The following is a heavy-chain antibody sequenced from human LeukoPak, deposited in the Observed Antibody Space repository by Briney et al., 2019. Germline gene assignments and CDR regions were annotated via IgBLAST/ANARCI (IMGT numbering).Heavy chain of an antibody. D-gene: IGHD6-13*01. CDR2: IWYDGSNK. V-gene: IGHV3-33*01. J-gene: IGHJ4*02. CDR3: ASNSVAAAGTGYFDY. CDR1: GFTFSSYG. Sequence: GGSLRLSCAASGFTFSSYGMHWVRQAPGKGLEWVAVIWYDGSNKYYADSVKGRFTISRDNSKNTLYLQMNSLRAEDTAVYYCASNSVAAAGTGYFDYWGQGTLVTVSS.